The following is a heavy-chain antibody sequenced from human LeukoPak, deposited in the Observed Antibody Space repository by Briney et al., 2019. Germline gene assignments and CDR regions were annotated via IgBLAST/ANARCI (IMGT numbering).Heavy chain of an antibody. CDR2: IYTSGST. CDR1: GGSISGHY. CDR3: ARQVYDGTYNYFDP. V-gene: IGHV4-4*09. J-gene: IGHJ5*02. D-gene: IGHD5/OR15-5a*01. Sequence: SETLSLTCTVSGGSISGHYWSWIRQSPGRGLEWIGNIYTSGSTTYNPSLNSRVTMSIDTSKNQFSLKVSSMTAADTAVYYCARQVYDGTYNYFDPWGQGTLVTVSS.